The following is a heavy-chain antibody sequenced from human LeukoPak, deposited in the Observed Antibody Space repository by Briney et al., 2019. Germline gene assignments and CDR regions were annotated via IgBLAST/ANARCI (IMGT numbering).Heavy chain of an antibody. D-gene: IGHD6-19*01. J-gene: IGHJ4*02. CDR1: GDDVSSKNGA. CDR2: PYYRSKWYN. CDR3: ARDLGNTGWHTFDY. V-gene: IGHV6-1*01. Sequence: SQTLSLTCVVSGDDVSSKNGAWHWIRQSPSRGLEWLGRPYYRSKWYNDYAESMEGRIIISQDTSTNQYPLHLNSVTPDDTAVYYCARDLGNTGWHTFDYWGQGTLVTVSS.